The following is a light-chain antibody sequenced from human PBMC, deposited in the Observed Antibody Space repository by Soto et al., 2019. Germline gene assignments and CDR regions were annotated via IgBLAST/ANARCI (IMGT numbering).Light chain of an antibody. CDR3: QQRSNWPPET. J-gene: IGKJ5*01. Sequence: EVVLTQSPATLSLSPGEIATLSCRASQSVSSYLAWYQQKPGQAPRLLIYDASNRATGIPARFSGSGSGTDFTLTISSLGPEDFAVYYCQQRSNWPPETFGGGTRLEIK. CDR1: QSVSSY. CDR2: DAS. V-gene: IGKV3-11*01.